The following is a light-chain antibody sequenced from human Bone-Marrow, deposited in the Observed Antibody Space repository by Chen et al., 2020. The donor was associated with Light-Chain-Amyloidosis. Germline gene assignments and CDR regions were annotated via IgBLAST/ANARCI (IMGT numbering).Light chain of an antibody. J-gene: IGLJ3*02. CDR2: DDS. Sequence: SYLLTQPSSVSVAPGQTATIACGGNNIGSTSVHWYQQTPGQAPLLVVYDDSDRPSGIPERLSGSNSGNTATPTISRVEAGDEADYYCQVWDRSSDRPVFGGGTKLTVL. V-gene: IGLV3-21*02. CDR3: QVWDRSSDRPV. CDR1: NIGSTS.